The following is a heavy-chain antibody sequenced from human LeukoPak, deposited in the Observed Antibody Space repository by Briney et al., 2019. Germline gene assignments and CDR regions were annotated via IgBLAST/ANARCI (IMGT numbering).Heavy chain of an antibody. CDR2: ISGSGGST. CDR3: AKDGNFDWLLPYYFDY. J-gene: IGHJ4*02. V-gene: IGHV3-23*01. Sequence: PGGSLRLSCLTSGFTLSTNAMSWVRQAPGKGLEWVSAISGSGGSTYYADSVKGRFTISRDNSKNTLYLQMNSLRAEDTAVYYCAKDGNFDWLLPYYFDYWGQGTLVTVSS. D-gene: IGHD3-9*01. CDR1: GFTLSTNA.